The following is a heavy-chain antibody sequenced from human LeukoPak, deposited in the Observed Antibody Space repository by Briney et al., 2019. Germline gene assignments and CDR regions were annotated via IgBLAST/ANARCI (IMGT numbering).Heavy chain of an antibody. CDR2: IYSGGST. CDR1: GFTVSSNY. V-gene: IGHV3-53*01. D-gene: IGHD1-1*01. J-gene: IGHJ6*02. Sequence: GGSLRLSCAASGFTVSSNYMSWVRQAPGKGLEWVSLIYSGGSTKFADSVKGRFTISRDNSKNTLYLQMNSLRVDDTAVYYCAREAAGIFYYYGMDVWGQGTTVTVSS. CDR3: AREAAGIFYYYGMDV.